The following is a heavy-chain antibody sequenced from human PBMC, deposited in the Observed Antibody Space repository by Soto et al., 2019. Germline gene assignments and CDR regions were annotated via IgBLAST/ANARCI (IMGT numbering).Heavy chain of an antibody. CDR1: GYTFTSYG. V-gene: IGHV1-18*01. J-gene: IGHJ4*02. Sequence: ASVKVSCKASGYTFTSYGISWVRQAPGQGLEWMGWISAYNGNTNYAQKLQGRVTMTTDTSTSTAYMELRSLRSDDTAVYYCARAVGYSSGWYMAYFDYWGQGTLVTVSS. CDR2: ISAYNGNT. D-gene: IGHD6-19*01. CDR3: ARAVGYSSGWYMAYFDY.